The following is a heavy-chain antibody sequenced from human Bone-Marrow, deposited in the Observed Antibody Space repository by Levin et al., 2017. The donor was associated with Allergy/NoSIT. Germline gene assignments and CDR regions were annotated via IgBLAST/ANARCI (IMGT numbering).Heavy chain of an antibody. D-gene: IGHD3-3*01. CDR3: ARGITVLGVVLAVNDAFDI. Sequence: SETLSLTCTVSGGSISSGVYFWSWIRQLPGKGLEWIGYVSYSGITFYNQSLKSRVTISGDTSKNLFSLNLSSVTAADTAVYYCARGITVLGVVLAVNDAFDIWGQGTMVTVSS. CDR1: GGSISSGVYF. J-gene: IGHJ3*02. V-gene: IGHV4-31*03. CDR2: VSYSGIT.